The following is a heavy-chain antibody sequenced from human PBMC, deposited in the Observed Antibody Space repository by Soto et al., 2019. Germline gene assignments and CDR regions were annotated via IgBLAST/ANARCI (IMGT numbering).Heavy chain of an antibody. Sequence: GGSLRLSCAASGFIFSDHAMSWVRQAPGKGLEWVSAISGSGSITYYADSVKGRFTISRDNSKNTLYLQMNSLRAEDTAVYYCAKATYYDFWSGYFGYYVDYWGQGTLVTVSS. CDR2: ISGSGSIT. D-gene: IGHD3-3*01. CDR1: GFIFSDHA. J-gene: IGHJ4*02. CDR3: AKATYYDFWSGYFGYYVDY. V-gene: IGHV3-23*01.